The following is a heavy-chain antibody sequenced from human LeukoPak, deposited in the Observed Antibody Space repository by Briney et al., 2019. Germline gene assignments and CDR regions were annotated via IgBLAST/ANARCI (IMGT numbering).Heavy chain of an antibody. Sequence: AGGSLRLSCAASGFTFSSYAMSWVRQAPGKGLEWVSAISGSGGSTYYADSVKGRFTISRDNSKNTLYLQMNSLRAEDTAVYYCASQSSGWHTPPYFQHWGQGTLVTVSS. CDR3: ASQSSGWHTPPYFQH. V-gene: IGHV3-23*01. J-gene: IGHJ1*01. CDR2: ISGSGGST. CDR1: GFTFSSYA. D-gene: IGHD6-19*01.